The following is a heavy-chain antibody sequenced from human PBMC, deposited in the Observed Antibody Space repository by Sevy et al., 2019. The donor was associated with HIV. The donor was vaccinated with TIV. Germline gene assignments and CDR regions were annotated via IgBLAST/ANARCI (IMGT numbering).Heavy chain of an antibody. CDR2: IYTSGST. Sequence: SETLSLTCTVSGGSISSYYWSWIRQPAGKGLEWIGRIYTSGSTNYNPSLKSRVTMSVDTSKNQFSLKLSSVTAADTAVYCCARGYYYGSGSYGEDVWGQGTTVTVSS. D-gene: IGHD3-10*01. J-gene: IGHJ6*02. CDR3: ARGYYYGSGSYGEDV. CDR1: GGSISSYY. V-gene: IGHV4-4*07.